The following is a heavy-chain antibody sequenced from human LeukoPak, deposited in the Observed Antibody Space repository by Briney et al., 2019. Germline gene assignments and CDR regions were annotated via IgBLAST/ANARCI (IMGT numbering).Heavy chain of an antibody. CDR3: ATYITMVRGVNYYFDY. CDR2: FDPEDGET. CDR1: GYTVTELS. V-gene: IGHV1-24*01. Sequence: ASVKVSCKVSGYTVTELSMHWVRQAPGKGLEWMGGFDPEDGETIYAQKFQGRVTMTEDTSTDTAYMELSSLRSEDTAVYYCATYITMVRGVNYYFDYWGQGTLVTVSS. J-gene: IGHJ4*02. D-gene: IGHD3-10*01.